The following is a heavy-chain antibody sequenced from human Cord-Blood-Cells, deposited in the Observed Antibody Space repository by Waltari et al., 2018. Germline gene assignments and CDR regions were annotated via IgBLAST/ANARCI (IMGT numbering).Heavy chain of an antibody. J-gene: IGHJ3*02. CDR2: INPRGGST. D-gene: IGHD2-2*01. Sequence: QVQLVQSGAEVKKPGASVKVSCKASGYTFTSSYMHWVRQAPGQALEWMGIINPRGGSTSYAQKFQGRVTMTRDTSTSTVYMELSSLRSEDTAVYYCARPKCTVDAFDIWGQGTMVTVSS. CDR1: GYTFTSSY. CDR3: ARPKCTVDAFDI. V-gene: IGHV1-46*03.